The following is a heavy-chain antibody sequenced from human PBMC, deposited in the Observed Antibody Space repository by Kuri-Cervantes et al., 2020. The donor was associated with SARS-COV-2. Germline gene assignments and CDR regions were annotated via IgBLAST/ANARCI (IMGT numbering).Heavy chain of an antibody. CDR2: IYPGDSDT. CDR1: GYSFTSYW. V-gene: IGHV5-51*01. CDR3: ARIGYCSSTSCPPNYYYGMDV. D-gene: IGHD2-2*01. Sequence: GESLKISCKGSGYSFTSYWIGWVRQMPGEGLEWMGIIYPGDSDTRYSPSFQGQVTISADKSISTAYLQWSSLKASDTAMYYCARIGYCSSTSCPPNYYYGMDVWGQGTTVTVSS. J-gene: IGHJ6*02.